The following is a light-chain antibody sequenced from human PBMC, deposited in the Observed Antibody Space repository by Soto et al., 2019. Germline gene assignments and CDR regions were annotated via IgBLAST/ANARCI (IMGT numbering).Light chain of an antibody. CDR1: SSDVGGYNY. CDR2: DVS. CDR3: CSYAGSYYV. Sequence: QSALTQPRSVSGSPGQSVTISCTGISSDVGGYNYVSWYQQHPGKAPKLMIYDVSKRPSGVPDRFSGSKSGNTASLTISGLQAEDEGDYYCCSYAGSYYVFGTGTKLTVL. V-gene: IGLV2-11*01. J-gene: IGLJ1*01.